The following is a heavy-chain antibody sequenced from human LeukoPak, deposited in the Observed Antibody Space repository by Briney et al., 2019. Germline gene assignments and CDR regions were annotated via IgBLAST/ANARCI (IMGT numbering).Heavy chain of an antibody. Sequence: GGSLRLSCAASGFTFSTYEMNWVRQAPGKGLEWLSYIIGDGTTTQYADSVRDRFTISRENEQNSLYLQMTSLRADDTAVYYCVRDRGGTYSGDNLFDPWGQGTLVTVSS. D-gene: IGHD1/OR15-1a*01. J-gene: IGHJ5*02. CDR1: GFTFSTYE. CDR2: IIGDGTTT. CDR3: VRDRGGTYSGDNLFDP. V-gene: IGHV3-48*03.